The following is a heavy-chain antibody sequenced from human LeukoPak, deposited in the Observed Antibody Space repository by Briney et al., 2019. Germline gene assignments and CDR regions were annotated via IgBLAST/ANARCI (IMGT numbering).Heavy chain of an antibody. CDR2: IDSGSNNI. Sequence: GGSLRLSCAASGFTFSTYSMNWVRQAPGKGLEWVSGIDSGSNNIHCADSVKGRFTISRDDAKNSLYVQMDSLRAEDTAVYYCARRFDHWGQGTLVTVSS. CDR3: ARRFDH. CDR1: GFTFSTYS. J-gene: IGHJ4*02. V-gene: IGHV3-48*01.